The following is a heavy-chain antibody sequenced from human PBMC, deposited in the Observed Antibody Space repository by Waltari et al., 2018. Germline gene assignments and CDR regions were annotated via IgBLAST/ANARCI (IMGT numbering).Heavy chain of an antibody. J-gene: IGHJ4*02. Sequence: PLHESGSGLVKPSGTLSLSCAVSAVSVTSPNLWSWVRQSPQRGLEWIGQVLGTGKTNDSPSFASRVTMSLDASNNQFSLKLTSATAADTAVYYCARDRGRGLYLDVWGPGTLVTVSP. D-gene: IGHD2-15*01. CDR2: VLGTGKT. V-gene: IGHV4-4*02. CDR3: ARDRGRGLYLDV. CDR1: AVSVTSPNL.